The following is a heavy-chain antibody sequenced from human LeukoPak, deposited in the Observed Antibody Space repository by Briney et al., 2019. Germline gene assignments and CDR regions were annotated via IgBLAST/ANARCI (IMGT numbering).Heavy chain of an antibody. CDR1: GFTLRNYD. D-gene: IGHD2-8*02. CDR2: IGTEDDT. Sequence: GGSLRLSCTASGFTLRNYDMHWVRQTTEKGLEWVSGIGTEDDTFYPDSVKGRFTISRENAKNSFYLQMNSLRAGDTAVYYCARGRFVLVPSLESWYFDLWGRGTLVTVSS. V-gene: IGHV3-13*01. CDR3: ARGRFVLVPSLESWYFDL. J-gene: IGHJ2*01.